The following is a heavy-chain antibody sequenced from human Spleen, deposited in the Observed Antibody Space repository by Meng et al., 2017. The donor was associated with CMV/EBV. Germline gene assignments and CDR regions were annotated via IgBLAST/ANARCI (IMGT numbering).Heavy chain of an antibody. CDR1: GGHFSSYA. CDR2: INPKSGGT. V-gene: IGHV1-2*02. D-gene: IGHD6-19*01. J-gene: IGHJ4*02. Sequence: ASGGHFSSYAISWVRQAPGQGLEWMGWINPKSGGTNYAQKFRDTVTMIRDTSISTGYMELSRLTSGDTAVYYCARAYSSGWYGIDYWGQGTLVTVSS. CDR3: ARAYSSGWYGIDY.